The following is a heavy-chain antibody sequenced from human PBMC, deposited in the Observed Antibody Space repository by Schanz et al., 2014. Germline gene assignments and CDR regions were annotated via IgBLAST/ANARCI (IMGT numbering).Heavy chain of an antibody. Sequence: EVQLLESGGGLVQPGGSLRLSCAASGFTFSSYAMSWVRQAPGKGLEWVSYVSRSTPDIYYADSVKGRFTMSRDNAKKSVFLQMNSLRAEDTAVYYCVRDSFFAFDYWGQGTLVTGSS. V-gene: IGHV3-48*01. CDR2: VSRSTPDI. J-gene: IGHJ4*02. CDR3: VRDSFFAFDY. D-gene: IGHD3-3*01. CDR1: GFTFSSYA.